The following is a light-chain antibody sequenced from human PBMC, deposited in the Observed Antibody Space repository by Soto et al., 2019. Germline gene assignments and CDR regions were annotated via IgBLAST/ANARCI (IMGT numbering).Light chain of an antibody. V-gene: IGLV2-14*01. CDR3: SSYTSSSTL. CDR1: SSDVGSYNY. CDR2: EVS. J-gene: IGLJ1*01. Sequence: QSVLTQPASVSGSPGQSITISCTGTSSDVGSYNYVSWYQQHPGKAPKLMIYEVSDRPSGISSRFSGSKSGNTASLTISGLQTEDGADYYCSSYTSSSTLFGTGTKVIVL.